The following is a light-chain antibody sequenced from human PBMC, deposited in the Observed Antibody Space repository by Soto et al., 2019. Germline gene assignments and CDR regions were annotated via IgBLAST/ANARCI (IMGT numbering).Light chain of an antibody. V-gene: IGKV3-20*01. CDR2: GAS. CDR1: QSVRSNY. Sequence: EIVLTQSPGTLSLSSGERATLSCRASQSVRSNYLAWYQQKPGQAPRLLIYGASSRATGIPDRFGGSGSGTDFTLTIRGPEHEDFAVYYCQQYASSPLTFGGGTKMEIK. J-gene: IGKJ4*01. CDR3: QQYASSPLT.